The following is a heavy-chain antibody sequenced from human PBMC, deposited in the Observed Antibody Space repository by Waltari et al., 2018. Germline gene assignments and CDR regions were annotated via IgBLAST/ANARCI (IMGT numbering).Heavy chain of an antibody. CDR1: GGSISSSSYY. Sequence: QLQLQESGPGLVKPSETLSLTCTVSGGSISSSSYYWGWIRQPPGKGLEWIGSIYYSGRTYYNPSLSSRGTISVDTSKNQFSLKRSSVTAADTAVYYCARGEAAAGTLDYWGQGTLVTVSS. D-gene: IGHD6-13*01. V-gene: IGHV4-39*07. CDR3: ARGEAAAGTLDY. CDR2: IYYSGRT. J-gene: IGHJ4*02.